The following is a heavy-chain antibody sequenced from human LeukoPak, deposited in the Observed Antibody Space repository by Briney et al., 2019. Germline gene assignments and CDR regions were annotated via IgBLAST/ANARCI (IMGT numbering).Heavy chain of an antibody. Sequence: ASVKVSCKASSYTFTSYGISWVRQAPGQGLEWMGWISAYNGNTNYAQKPQGRVTMTTDTATSTAYMELSRLRSDDTAVYYCARVGLYCSSTSCYRWGQGTLVTVSS. CDR3: ARVGLYCSSTSCYR. CDR1: SYTFTSYG. CDR2: ISAYNGNT. D-gene: IGHD2-2*02. J-gene: IGHJ4*02. V-gene: IGHV1-18*01.